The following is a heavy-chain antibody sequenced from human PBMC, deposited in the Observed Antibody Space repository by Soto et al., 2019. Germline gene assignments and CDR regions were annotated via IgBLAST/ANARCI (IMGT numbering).Heavy chain of an antibody. D-gene: IGHD6-19*01. Sequence: QVQLVQSGAEVKMPGSSVKVSCKASGGTFSSFSISWVRQAPGQGLEWMGSIIPIFRSPNYPKNFQGRVTITADESTSTAYMELSSLRSEDTAMYFCARASSSGWMVPYYFDFWGQGTLVTVSS. CDR3: ARASSSGWMVPYYFDF. V-gene: IGHV1-69*18. J-gene: IGHJ4*02. CDR2: IIPIFRSP. CDR1: GGTFSSFS.